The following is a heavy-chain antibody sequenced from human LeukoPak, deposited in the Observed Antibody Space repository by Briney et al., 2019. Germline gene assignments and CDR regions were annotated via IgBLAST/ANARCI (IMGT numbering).Heavy chain of an antibody. Sequence: GASVKVSCKASGGTFSSYAISWVRQAPGQGLEWMGGIIPIFGTANYAQKFQGRVTITADESTSTAYMELSSLRSEDTAVYYCARDRGVYYYDSSGYYRAWGAFDIWGQGTMVTVSS. CDR3: ARDRGVYYYDSSGYYRAWGAFDI. J-gene: IGHJ3*02. CDR2: IIPIFGTA. D-gene: IGHD3-22*01. CDR1: GGTFSSYA. V-gene: IGHV1-69*13.